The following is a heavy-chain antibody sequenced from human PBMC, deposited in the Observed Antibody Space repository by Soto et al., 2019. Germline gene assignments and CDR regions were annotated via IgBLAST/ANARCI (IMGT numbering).Heavy chain of an antibody. D-gene: IGHD6-6*01. J-gene: IGHJ6*02. CDR3: ARYLVDESYYYYGMDV. Sequence: GGSLRLSCAASGFTFSSYWMSWVRQAPGKGLEWVANIKQDGSEKYYVDSVKGRFTISRDNAKNSLYLQMNSLRAEDTAVYYCARYLVDESYYYYGMDVWGQGTKVTVSS. CDR2: IKQDGSEK. CDR1: GFTFSSYW. V-gene: IGHV3-7*03.